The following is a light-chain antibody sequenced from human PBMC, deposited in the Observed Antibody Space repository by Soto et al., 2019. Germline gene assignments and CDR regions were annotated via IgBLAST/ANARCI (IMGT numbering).Light chain of an antibody. J-gene: IGLJ1*01. CDR2: EGS. CDR3: CSYAGSLYV. Sequence: HSALSQPGSVSGSPAQSTTISCTGTSSDVGSYNLVSWYQQHPGKAPKLMIYEGSKRPSGVSNRFSGSKSGNTASLTISGLQAEDEADYYCCSYAGSLYVFGTGTKVTVL. V-gene: IGLV2-23*01. CDR1: SSDVGSYNL.